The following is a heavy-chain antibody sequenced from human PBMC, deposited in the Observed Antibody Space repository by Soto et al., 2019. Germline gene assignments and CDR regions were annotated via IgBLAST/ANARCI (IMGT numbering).Heavy chain of an antibody. CDR1: GFTFSSYA. V-gene: IGHV3-23*01. Sequence: PGGSLRLSCAASGFTFSSYAMSWVRQAPGKGLEWVSAISGSGGSTYYADSVKGRFTISRDNSKNTLYLQMNSLRAEDTAVYYCAKDPLKAYSSGWEYYFDYWGQGTLVTVSS. D-gene: IGHD6-19*01. CDR3: AKDPLKAYSSGWEYYFDY. CDR2: ISGSGGST. J-gene: IGHJ4*02.